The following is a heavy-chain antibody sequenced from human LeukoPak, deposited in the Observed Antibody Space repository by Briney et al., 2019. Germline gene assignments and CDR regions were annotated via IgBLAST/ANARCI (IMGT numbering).Heavy chain of an antibody. V-gene: IGHV3-30*02. CDR3: ARDRATVRTDSDGFMDV. CDR1: GFTFSSYG. Sequence: PGGSLRLSCAASGFTFSSYGMHWVRQAPGKGLEWVAFIRFDGSYKYYADTVKGRFAISRDNAKDSLYLQMSSLRVEDTAVYYCARDRATVRTDSDGFMDVWGKGTTVTVSS. D-gene: IGHD4-17*01. CDR2: IRFDGSYK. J-gene: IGHJ6*04.